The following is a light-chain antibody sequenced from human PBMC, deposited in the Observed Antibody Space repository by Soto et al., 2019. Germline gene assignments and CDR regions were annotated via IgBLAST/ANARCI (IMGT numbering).Light chain of an antibody. CDR2: GTF. J-gene: IGKJ1*01. CDR3: KQNDTSPSCT. CDR1: QSVSSKY. V-gene: IGKV3-20*01. Sequence: EIVLTQSPGSLSFSPGERATLSCRASQSVSSKYLAWYQQKPGQAPRLLIYGTFSRATGISDRFRGSGSGTAFTLTISRLEPEDFAVYYCKQNDTSPSCTFGHVTKV.